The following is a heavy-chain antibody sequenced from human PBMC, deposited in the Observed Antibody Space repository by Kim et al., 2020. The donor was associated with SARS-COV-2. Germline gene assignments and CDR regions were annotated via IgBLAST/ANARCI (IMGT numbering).Heavy chain of an antibody. V-gene: IGHV6-1*01. Sequence: DYAVSVKSRITINPDPSKNQFSLQLNSVTPEDTAVYYCARDLGVATPFDYWGQGTLVTVSS. CDR3: ARDLGVATPFDY. D-gene: IGHD5-12*01. J-gene: IGHJ4*02.